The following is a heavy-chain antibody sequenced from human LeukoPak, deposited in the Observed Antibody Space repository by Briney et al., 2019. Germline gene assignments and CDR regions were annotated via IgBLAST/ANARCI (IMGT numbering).Heavy chain of an antibody. Sequence: GGPLRLSCAASGFTFSDHYMDWVRQAPGKGLEWVGRTRNKANSYTTEYAASVKGRFTISRDDSKNSLYLQMNSLKTEDTAVYYCASNSYCSSTSCQWTYYYYMDVWGKGTTVTVSS. J-gene: IGHJ6*03. D-gene: IGHD2-2*01. CDR3: ASNSYCSSTSCQWTYYYYMDV. CDR2: TRNKANSYTT. V-gene: IGHV3-72*01. CDR1: GFTFSDHY.